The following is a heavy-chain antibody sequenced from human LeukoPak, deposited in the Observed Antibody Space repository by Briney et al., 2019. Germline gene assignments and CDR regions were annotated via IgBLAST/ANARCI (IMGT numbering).Heavy chain of an antibody. V-gene: IGHV4-39*07. D-gene: IGHD1-26*01. CDR1: GGSISSSSYY. CDR2: IYYSGST. CDR3: AEGGLPNDY. Sequence: SETLSLTCIVSGGSISSSSYYWGWIRQPPGKGLEWIGSIYYSGSTYYNPSLKSRVTISVDTSKNQFSLKLSSVTAADTAVYYCAEGGLPNDYWGQGTLVTVSS. J-gene: IGHJ4*02.